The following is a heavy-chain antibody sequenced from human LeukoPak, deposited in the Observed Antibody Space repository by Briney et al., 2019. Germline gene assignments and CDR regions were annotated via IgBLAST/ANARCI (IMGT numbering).Heavy chain of an antibody. CDR1: GFTFSSYA. Sequence: TGGSLRLSCAASGFTFSSYAMHWVRQAPGKGLEWVAVISYDGSNKYYADSVKGRFTISRDNSKNTLYLQMNSLRAEDTAVYYCAKGIGSFDPWGQGTLVTVSS. V-gene: IGHV3-30*04. CDR2: ISYDGSNK. J-gene: IGHJ5*02. D-gene: IGHD2-21*01. CDR3: AKGIGSFDP.